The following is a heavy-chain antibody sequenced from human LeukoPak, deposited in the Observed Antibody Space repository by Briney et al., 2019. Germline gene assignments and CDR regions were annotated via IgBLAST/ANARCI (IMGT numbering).Heavy chain of an antibody. CDR3: ARGRPVTTFAPRNRYFDL. V-gene: IGHV4-34*01. D-gene: IGHD4-17*01. J-gene: IGHJ2*01. CDR2: INHSGST. Sequence: PSETLSLTSAVYGGSFSGYYWSRIHQPPGKGLKWIGEINHSGSTNYNPSLKSRVTISVDTSKNQFSLKLSSVTAADTAVYYCARGRPVTTFAPRNRYFDLWGRGTLVTVSS. CDR1: GGSFSGYY.